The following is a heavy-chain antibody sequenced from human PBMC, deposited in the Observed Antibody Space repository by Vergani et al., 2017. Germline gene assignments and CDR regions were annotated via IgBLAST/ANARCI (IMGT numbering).Heavy chain of an antibody. D-gene: IGHD5-12*01. CDR3: ARFATILGHYYYYYYMDV. Sequence: EVQLVESGGGLVQPGGSLRLSCAASGFTFSSYWMSWVRQAPGKGLEWVANIKQDGSEKYYVDSVKGRFTISRDNAKNSLYLQMNSLRAEDTAVYYCARFATILGHYYYYYYMDVWGKGTTVTVSS. J-gene: IGHJ6*03. CDR2: IKQDGSEK. CDR1: GFTFSSYW. V-gene: IGHV3-7*01.